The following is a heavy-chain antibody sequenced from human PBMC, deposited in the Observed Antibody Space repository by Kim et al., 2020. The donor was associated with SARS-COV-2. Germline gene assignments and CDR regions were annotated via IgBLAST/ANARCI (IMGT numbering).Heavy chain of an antibody. D-gene: IGHD6-19*01. CDR1: GFTLGDYA. CDR3: ARDSGSGWSYFDY. CDR2: IGWNSGSI. V-gene: IGHV3-9*01. J-gene: IGHJ4*02. Sequence: GGSLRLSCAASGFTLGDYAMHWVRQAPGKGLEWVSAIGWNSGSIGYADSVKGRFTISRDNAKNSLYLQMNSLRAEDTALYYCARDSGSGWSYFDYWGQGTLVTVSS.